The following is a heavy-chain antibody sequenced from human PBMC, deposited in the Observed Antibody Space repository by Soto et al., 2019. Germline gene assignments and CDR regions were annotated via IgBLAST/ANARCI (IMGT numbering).Heavy chain of an antibody. CDR2: ISGIGGST. D-gene: IGHD2-15*01. CDR3: AKARRTYPTHYGMDV. J-gene: IGHJ6*02. Sequence: GSLRLSCAASVFTFSSYAMSWVRQAPGKGLEWVSAISGIGGSTYYADSVKGRFTISRDNSKNTLYLQMNSLRAEDTAVYYCAKARRTYPTHYGMDVWGQGTTVTVSS. V-gene: IGHV3-23*01. CDR1: VFTFSSYA.